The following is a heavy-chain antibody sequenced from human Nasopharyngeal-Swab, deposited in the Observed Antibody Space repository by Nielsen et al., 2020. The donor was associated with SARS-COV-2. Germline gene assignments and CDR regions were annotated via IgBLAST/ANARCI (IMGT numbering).Heavy chain of an antibody. CDR3: ARDRSETAMAIFDY. J-gene: IGHJ4*02. D-gene: IGHD5-18*01. CDR2: INPNSGGT. Sequence: ASVKVSCKAFGYTFTGYYMHWVRQAPGQGLEWMGWINPNSGGTNYAQKFQGRVTMTRDTSISTAYMELSRLRSDDTAVHYCARDRSETAMAIFDYWGQGTLVTVSS. CDR1: GYTFTGYY. V-gene: IGHV1-2*02.